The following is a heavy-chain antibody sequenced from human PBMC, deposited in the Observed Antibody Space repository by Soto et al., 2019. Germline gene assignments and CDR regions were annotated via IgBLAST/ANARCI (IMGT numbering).Heavy chain of an antibody. J-gene: IGHJ4*02. V-gene: IGHV3-23*01. Sequence: EVQLLESGGGLVQPGGSLRLSCAASGFTFSSYAMSWVRQAPGKGLEWVSAISGSGGSTYYADSVKGRFTISRANSKNTLYLPINSLRAEDTAVYCCAKYGWLSNFDYWGQGTLVTVSS. CDR2: ISGSGGST. D-gene: IGHD3-22*01. CDR3: AKYGWLSNFDY. CDR1: GFTFSSYA.